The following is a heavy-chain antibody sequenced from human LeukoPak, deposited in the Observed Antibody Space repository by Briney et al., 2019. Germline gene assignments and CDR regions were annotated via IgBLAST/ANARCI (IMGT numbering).Heavy chain of an antibody. CDR3: APSFNFWSGKGNWFDP. Sequence: ASVKVSCTASGYTFTSYAMHWVRQAPGQRLEWMGWINAGNGNTKYSQKFQGRVTITADESTSTAYMELSSLRSEDTAVYYCAPSFNFWSGKGNWFDPWGQGTLVTVSS. D-gene: IGHD3-3*01. CDR1: GYTFTSYA. CDR2: INAGNGNT. V-gene: IGHV1-3*01. J-gene: IGHJ5*02.